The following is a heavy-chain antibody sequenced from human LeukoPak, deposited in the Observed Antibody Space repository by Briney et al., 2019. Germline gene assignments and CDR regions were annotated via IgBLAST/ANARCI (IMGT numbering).Heavy chain of an antibody. J-gene: IGHJ4*02. V-gene: IGHV1-2*02. CDR1: GYTFTDYY. CDR3: ARGSEGYCSSTSCNQPNDY. Sequence: ASVKVSCKASGYTFTDYYIHWVRQAPGQGLEWMGWINPNSGGTNYAQKFQGRVTMTRDTSISTAYMELSRLRSDDTAVYYCARGSEGYCSSTSCNQPNDYWGQGTLVTVSS. CDR2: INPNSGGT. D-gene: IGHD2-2*01.